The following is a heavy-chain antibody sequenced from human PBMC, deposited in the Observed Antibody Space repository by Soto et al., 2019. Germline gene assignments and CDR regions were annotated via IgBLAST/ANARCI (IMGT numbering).Heavy chain of an antibody. J-gene: IGHJ4*02. CDR1: GGSISSGGYS. CDR3: ARGYIAAAGLFDY. CDR2: IYHSGST. Sequence: SETLSLTCAVSGGSISSGGYSWSWIQQPPGKGLEWIGYIYHSGSTYYNPSLKSRVTISVDRSKNQFSLKLSSVTAADTAVYYCARGYIAAAGLFDYWGQGTLVTVSS. D-gene: IGHD6-13*01. V-gene: IGHV4-30-2*01.